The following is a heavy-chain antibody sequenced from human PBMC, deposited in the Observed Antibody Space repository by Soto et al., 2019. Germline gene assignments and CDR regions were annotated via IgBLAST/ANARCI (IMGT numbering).Heavy chain of an antibody. D-gene: IGHD6-6*01. CDR2: IYYSGST. CDR1: GGSISSYY. V-gene: IGHV4-59*01. J-gene: IGHJ4*02. CDR3: ARATSSSFTFDY. Sequence: PSETLSLTCTVSGGSISSYYWSWIRQPPGKGLEWIGYIYYSGSTNYNPSLKSRVTISVDTSKNQFSLKLSSVTAADTAVYYCARATSSSFTFDYWGQGTLVTVSS.